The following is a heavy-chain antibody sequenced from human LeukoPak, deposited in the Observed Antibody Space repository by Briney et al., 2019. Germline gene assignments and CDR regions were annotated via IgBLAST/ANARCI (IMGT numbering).Heavy chain of an antibody. J-gene: IGHJ4*02. CDR2: ISGSGGST. D-gene: IGHD3-22*01. V-gene: IGHV3-23*01. CDR3: AKDDDSSGYYLTDWFFDY. Sequence: AGGSLRLSCAASGFTFSSYAMSWVRQAPGKGLEWVSAISGSGGSTYYADSVKGRFTISRDNSKNTLYLQMNSLRAEDTAVYYCAKDDDSSGYYLTDWFFDYWGQGTLVTVSS. CDR1: GFTFSSYA.